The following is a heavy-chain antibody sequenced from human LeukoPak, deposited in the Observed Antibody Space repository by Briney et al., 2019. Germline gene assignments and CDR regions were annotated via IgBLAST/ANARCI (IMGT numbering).Heavy chain of an antibody. CDR2: IWSSGNNI. Sequence: GGSLRLSCAASGFTFSGSGMHWVRQVPGKGLEWVAIIWSSGNNIHYADSVRGRFTISRDNSRNTLYLQMDSLRAEDTAVYYCARDIGDCSSGRCYSDYIHYWGQGTLVTVSS. J-gene: IGHJ4*02. CDR1: GFTFSGSG. V-gene: IGHV3-33*01. D-gene: IGHD2-15*01. CDR3: ARDIGDCSSGRCYSDYIHY.